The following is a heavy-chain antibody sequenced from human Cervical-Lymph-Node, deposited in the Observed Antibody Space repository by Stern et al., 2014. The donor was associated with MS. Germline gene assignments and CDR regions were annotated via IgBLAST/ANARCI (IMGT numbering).Heavy chain of an antibody. D-gene: IGHD6-19*01. Sequence: VQLVESGGGLVQPGRSLRLSCAASGFTFDDYAMHWVRQAPGKGLEWVSGISWNSGSIGYADSVKGRFTISRDNAKNSLYLQMNSLRAEDTALYYCAKDISEQWLNWWFDPWGQGTLVTVSS. CDR1: GFTFDDYA. V-gene: IGHV3-9*01. CDR2: ISWNSGSI. J-gene: IGHJ5*02. CDR3: AKDISEQWLNWWFDP.